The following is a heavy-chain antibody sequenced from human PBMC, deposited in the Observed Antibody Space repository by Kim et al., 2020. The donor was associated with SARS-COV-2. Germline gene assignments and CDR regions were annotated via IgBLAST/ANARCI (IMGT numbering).Heavy chain of an antibody. V-gene: IGHV4-34*01. Sequence: TPSLKSRVTIAVDTSKNRFSLKLGSVTAADTAVYYCARPSIYYYYYGMDVWGQGTTVTVSS. CDR3: ARPSIYYYYYGMDV. J-gene: IGHJ6*02. D-gene: IGHD3-9*01.